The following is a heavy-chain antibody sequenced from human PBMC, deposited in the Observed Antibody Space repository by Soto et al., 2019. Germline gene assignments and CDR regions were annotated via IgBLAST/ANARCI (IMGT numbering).Heavy chain of an antibody. CDR2: ISYDGTNE. J-gene: IGHJ5*02. CDR1: GFTFSGFG. V-gene: IGHV3-30*03. D-gene: IGHD3-10*01. Sequence: QEELVESGGGVVQPGRSLRLSCAASGFTFSGFGMHWVRLAPGKGLEWVAVISYDGTNEIYADSVKGRFSVSRDNSKNIVYLQMNSLRDEDTAMYYCARWGKRDGESSPPSDLWRQGTLVTVSS. CDR3: ARWGKRDGESSPPSDL.